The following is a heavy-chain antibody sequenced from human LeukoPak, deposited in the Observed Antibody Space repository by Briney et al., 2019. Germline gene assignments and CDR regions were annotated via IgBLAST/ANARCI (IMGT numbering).Heavy chain of an antibody. CDR3: ARGPSEDCSSPSCYANYYYYYMDF. V-gene: IGHV1-18*01. CDR1: VYTFTSYG. CDR2: ISAYNANT. D-gene: IGHD2-2*01. Sequence: ASVKVSCKASVYTFTSYGISWVRQAPGQGLEWMGWISAYNANTNYAQKLQGRVTMTTDTSTSTAYMELRSLRSDDTAVYYCARGPSEDCSSPSCYANYYYYYMDFWGKGTTVTVSS. J-gene: IGHJ6*03.